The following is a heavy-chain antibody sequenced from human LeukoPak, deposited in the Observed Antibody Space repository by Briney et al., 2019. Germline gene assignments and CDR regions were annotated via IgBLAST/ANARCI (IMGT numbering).Heavy chain of an antibody. CDR3: ARGSLLWFGDLRYYFDY. V-gene: IGHV1-2*02. Sequence: ASVKVSCKASGYTFTGYYMHWVRQAPGQGLEWMGWINPNSGGTNYAQKFQGRVTMTRDTSISTAYMELSRLRSDDTAVYYCARGSLLWFGDLRYYFDYWVQETLVTVAS. J-gene: IGHJ4*02. CDR1: GYTFTGYY. D-gene: IGHD3-10*01. CDR2: INPNSGGT.